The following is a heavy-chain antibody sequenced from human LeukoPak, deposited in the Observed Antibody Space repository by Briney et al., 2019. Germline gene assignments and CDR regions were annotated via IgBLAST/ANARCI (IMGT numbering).Heavy chain of an antibody. CDR2: IRSTGTTT. Sequence: GGSLRLSCAASGFIVSSNYMNWVRQAPGKGLEWVSYIRSTGTTTIYADSVKGRFTISRDNAKNSLHLQMNSLRDEDTAVYYCAREIVGASDYWGQGTLVTVSS. J-gene: IGHJ4*02. V-gene: IGHV3-48*02. CDR3: AREIVGASDY. D-gene: IGHD1-26*01. CDR1: GFIVSSNY.